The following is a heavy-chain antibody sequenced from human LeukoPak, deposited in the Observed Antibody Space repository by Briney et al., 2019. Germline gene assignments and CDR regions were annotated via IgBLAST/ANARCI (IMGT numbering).Heavy chain of an antibody. Sequence: ASVEVSCKASGYTFTSYDINWVRQATGQGLEWMGWMNPNSGNTGYAQKFQGRVTMTRNTSISTAYMELSSLRSEDTAVYYCARSSFIAAAGCFYWGQGTLVTVSS. CDR2: MNPNSGNT. V-gene: IGHV1-8*01. J-gene: IGHJ4*02. D-gene: IGHD6-13*01. CDR1: GYTFTSYD. CDR3: ARSSFIAAAGCFY.